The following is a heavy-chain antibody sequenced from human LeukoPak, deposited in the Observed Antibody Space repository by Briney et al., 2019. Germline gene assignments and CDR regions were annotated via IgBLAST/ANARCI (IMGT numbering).Heavy chain of an antibody. CDR1: GDSVSSNSAA. CDR3: ARDAWIRLWLGYYYYYGMDV. V-gene: IGHV6-1*01. Sequence: SQTLSLTCAISGDSVSSNSAAWNWIRQSPSRGLEWLGRTYYRSKWYNDYAVSVKSRITINPDTSKNQFSLQLNSVTPEDTAVYYCARDAWIRLWLGYYYYYGMDVWGQGTTVTVSS. D-gene: IGHD5-18*01. J-gene: IGHJ6*02. CDR2: TYYRSKWYN.